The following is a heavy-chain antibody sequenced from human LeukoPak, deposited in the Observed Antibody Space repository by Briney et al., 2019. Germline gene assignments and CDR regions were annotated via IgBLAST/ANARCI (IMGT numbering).Heavy chain of an antibody. CDR2: IYYSGST. V-gene: IGHV4-59*01. J-gene: IGHJ4*02. Sequence: NPSETLSLTCTVSGGSISSYYWSWIRQPQGRGLEWIGYIYYSGSTSYNPSLKSRVTISIDTSKNQFSLKLSSVTAADTAVYYCARAQQGRNSYLGYWGQGTLVTVSS. CDR1: GGSISSYY. D-gene: IGHD4-23*01. CDR3: ARAQQGRNSYLGY.